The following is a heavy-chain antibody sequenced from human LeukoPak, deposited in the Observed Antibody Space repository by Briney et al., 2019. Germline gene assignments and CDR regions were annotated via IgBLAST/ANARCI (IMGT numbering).Heavy chain of an antibody. D-gene: IGHD3-3*01. CDR1: GDSVSSNSVA. V-gene: IGHV6-1*01. J-gene: IGHJ4*02. Sequence: SQTLSLTCAISGDSVSSNSVAWNWIRQPPSRGLEWLGRTYYRSKWYNDYAVSVKSRITINPDTSKNQFSLQLNSVTPEDTAVYYCARSEKRITIFGVVNYYFDYWGQGTLVTVSS. CDR2: TYYRSKWYN. CDR3: ARSEKRITIFGVVNYYFDY.